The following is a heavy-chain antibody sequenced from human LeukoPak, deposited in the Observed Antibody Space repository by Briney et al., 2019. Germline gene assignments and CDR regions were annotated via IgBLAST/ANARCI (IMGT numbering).Heavy chain of an antibody. CDR3: AKLIAVADY. CDR2: ISNDGSRK. CDR1: GFTFSRHG. V-gene: IGHV3-30*18. D-gene: IGHD6-19*01. Sequence: GGSLRLSCAPSGFTFSRHGVHWVRQAPGKGLEWVAIISNDGSRKYYAHSVEGRFTISRDNSKNTLYLQMNSLRAEDTAVYYCAKLIAVADYWGQGTLVTVSS. J-gene: IGHJ4*02.